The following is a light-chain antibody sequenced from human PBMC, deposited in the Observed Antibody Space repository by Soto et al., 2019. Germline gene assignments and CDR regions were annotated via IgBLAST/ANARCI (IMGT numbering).Light chain of an antibody. J-gene: IGLJ2*01. CDR2: EVN. V-gene: IGLV2-8*01. Sequence: QSALTQPPSASGSPGQSVTISCTGTSSDLGDYDYVSWYQQHPGKAPKLLIYEVNKRPSGDPDRFSGSKSGNTASLTVTGLQAEYEADYYCSSYAGSNHVIFGGGTQLPVL. CDR1: SSDLGDYDY. CDR3: SSYAGSNHVI.